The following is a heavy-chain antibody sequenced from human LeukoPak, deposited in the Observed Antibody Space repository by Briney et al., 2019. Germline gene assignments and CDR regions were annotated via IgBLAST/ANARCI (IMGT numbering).Heavy chain of an antibody. Sequence: PGGSLRLSCAASGLTVSGNYMSWVRQAPGKGLEWVSFTSSGGGTSYADSVKGRFTISRDNSKNTLYLQMNSLRGEDTAVYYCARVSAAAGTDHFDYWGQGTLVTVSS. D-gene: IGHD6-13*01. CDR1: GLTVSGNY. CDR3: ARVSAAAGTDHFDY. J-gene: IGHJ4*02. V-gene: IGHV3-53*01. CDR2: TSSGGGT.